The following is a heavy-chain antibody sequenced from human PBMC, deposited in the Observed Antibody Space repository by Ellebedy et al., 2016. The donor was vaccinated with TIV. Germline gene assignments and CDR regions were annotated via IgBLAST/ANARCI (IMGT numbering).Heavy chain of an antibody. V-gene: IGHV4-34*01. Sequence: MPSETLSLTCAVYGGSFSGYYWTWIRQPPGKGLEWIGEINHSGSTTYNPSLKNRVTISVDTSRNRFSLKLSSVTAADTAVYYCARSTTVTTASDEYWGQGTLVTVSS. D-gene: IGHD4-17*01. CDR1: GGSFSGYY. CDR3: ARSTTVTTASDEY. J-gene: IGHJ4*02. CDR2: INHSGST.